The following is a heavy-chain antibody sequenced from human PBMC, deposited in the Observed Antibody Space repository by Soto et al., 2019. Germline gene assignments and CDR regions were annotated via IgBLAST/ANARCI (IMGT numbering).Heavy chain of an antibody. CDR1: GGSFTSNNW. J-gene: IGHJ4*02. V-gene: IGHV4-4*02. D-gene: IGHD1-7*01. CDR3: ASGDPGTIVDY. Sequence: SETLSLTCAVSGGSFTSNNWWTWVRQPPGQGLEWIGEIYRPGSTNYNPSLKSRVTISLDKSENQFSLKVTSLTAADTAVYYSASGDPGTIVDYWARGTSVPVSS. CDR2: IYRPGST.